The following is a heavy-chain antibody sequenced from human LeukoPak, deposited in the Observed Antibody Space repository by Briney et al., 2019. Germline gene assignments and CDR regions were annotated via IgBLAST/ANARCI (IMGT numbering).Heavy chain of an antibody. CDR1: DDSISGYY. V-gene: IGHV4-59*01. Sequence: SETLSLTCTVSDDSISGYYRGWIRQPPGKGLEWIGYFHNSGTSTYNPSLKSRVTISADTSKNQFSLKLNSLTTADTAVYYCTRDEVGGVKYWGQGTLVTVSS. D-gene: IGHD3-16*01. CDR2: FHNSGTS. CDR3: TRDEVGGVKY. J-gene: IGHJ4*02.